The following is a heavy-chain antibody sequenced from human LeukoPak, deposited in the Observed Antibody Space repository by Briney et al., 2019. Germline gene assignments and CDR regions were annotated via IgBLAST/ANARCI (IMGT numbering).Heavy chain of an antibody. CDR1: EFTFSSYS. CDR2: ISSTTSYI. CDR3: ARGRDEGLVAITYYFES. D-gene: IGHD3-9*01. Sequence: PGGSLRLSCAASEFTFSSYSMTWVRQAPGKGLQWVASISSTTSYIFYADSVKGRFAISRDNANNSLYLQMNSLRAEDSAVYYCARGRDEGLVAITYYFESWGQGTLVTVSS. V-gene: IGHV3-21*01. J-gene: IGHJ4*02.